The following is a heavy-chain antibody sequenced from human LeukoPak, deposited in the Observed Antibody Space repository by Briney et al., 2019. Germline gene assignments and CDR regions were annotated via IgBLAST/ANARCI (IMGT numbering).Heavy chain of an antibody. Sequence: SETLSLTCAVYGGSFSGYYWSWISQPPGKGLEWIGEINHSGSTNYNPSLKSRVTISVDTSKNQFSLKLSSVTAADTAVYYCARLSYSSSWFYFGYWGQGTLVTVSS. CDR2: INHSGST. D-gene: IGHD6-13*01. CDR3: ARLSYSSSWFYFGY. CDR1: GGSFSGYY. J-gene: IGHJ4*02. V-gene: IGHV4-34*01.